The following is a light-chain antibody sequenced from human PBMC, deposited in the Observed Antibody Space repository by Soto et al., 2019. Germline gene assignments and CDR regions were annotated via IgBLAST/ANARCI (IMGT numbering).Light chain of an antibody. J-gene: IGLJ2*01. CDR1: SSDVGGYNY. Sequence: HSALTQPASVSGSPGQSITISCTGTSSDVGGYNYVSWYQQHPGKAPKLLICDVTNRPSGVSNRFSGSKSGNTASLTISGLQTEDEADYYCSSVASSIPLVFGGGTKLTVL. V-gene: IGLV2-14*03. CDR3: SSVASSIPLV. CDR2: DVT.